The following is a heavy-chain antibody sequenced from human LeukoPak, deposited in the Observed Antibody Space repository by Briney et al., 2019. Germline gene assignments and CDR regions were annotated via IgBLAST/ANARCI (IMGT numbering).Heavy chain of an antibody. V-gene: IGHV3-74*01. D-gene: IGHD3-10*01. CDR2: INSDGSSS. CDR1: GFILSSYW. CDR3: LRGYGAPGAYDI. J-gene: IGHJ3*02. Sequence: GGSLRLSCAASGFILSSYWMHWVRQPPGKGLVWVSRINSDGSSSDYADSVKGRFTISRDNAKNTLYLQMDSLRAEDTAIYYCLRGYGAPGAYDIWGQGTVVTVSS.